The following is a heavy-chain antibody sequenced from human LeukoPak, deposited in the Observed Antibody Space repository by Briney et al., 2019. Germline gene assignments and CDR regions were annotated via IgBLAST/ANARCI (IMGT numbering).Heavy chain of an antibody. CDR2: INAGNGNT. Sequence: ASVKVSCTASGYSFSTYTMNWVRQAPGQRLEWKGWINAGNGNTKYSQKFQGRVTITRDTSASTAYMEMRSLRSEDTAVYYCAREIDRDDYNRFFDYWGQGTLVTVSS. CDR1: GYSFSTYT. D-gene: IGHD5-24*01. CDR3: AREIDRDDYNRFFDY. J-gene: IGHJ4*02. V-gene: IGHV1-3*01.